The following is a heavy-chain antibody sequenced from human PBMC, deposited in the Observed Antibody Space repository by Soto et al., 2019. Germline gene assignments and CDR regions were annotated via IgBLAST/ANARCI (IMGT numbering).Heavy chain of an antibody. J-gene: IGHJ5*02. Sequence: QVQLVQSGAEVKKPGSSVKVSCKASGGTFSSYAISWVRQAPGQGLEWMGGIIPIFGTANYAQKFQGRVTNTADKATSTAYMELSSLRSEDTAVYYCAREVIGAIATSWFDPWGQGTLVTVSS. D-gene: IGHD2-21*01. CDR3: AREVIGAIATSWFDP. CDR1: GGTFSSYA. V-gene: IGHV1-69*06. CDR2: IIPIFGTA.